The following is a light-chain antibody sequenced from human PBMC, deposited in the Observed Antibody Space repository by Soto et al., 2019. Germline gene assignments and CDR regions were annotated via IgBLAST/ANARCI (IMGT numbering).Light chain of an antibody. J-gene: IGKJ4*01. V-gene: IGKV3-15*01. CDR2: DAS. Sequence: EIVMTQSAATLSVSPGERATLSCRASRGISSNLAWYQQKPGQAPRLLIYDASTRATGIPASFSGSGSGTEFTLTISSLQSQDFAVYYCQQYYKWPLTFGGGTKVDIK. CDR1: RGISSN. CDR3: QQYYKWPLT.